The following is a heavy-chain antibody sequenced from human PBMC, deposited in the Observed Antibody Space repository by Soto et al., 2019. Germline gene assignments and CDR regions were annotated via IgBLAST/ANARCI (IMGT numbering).Heavy chain of an antibody. CDR1: GGSISSGNYY. CDR3: AAFLGAYWYFDL. D-gene: IGHD1-26*01. V-gene: IGHV4-30-4*01. Sequence: SETLSLTCTVSGGSISSGNYYWSWIRQPPGKGLEWIGYIYYSGNTYYNPSLKSRVTISVDTSKNQFSLKLSSVTAADTAVYYCAAFLGAYWYFDLWGRGTLVTVSS. CDR2: IYYSGNT. J-gene: IGHJ2*01.